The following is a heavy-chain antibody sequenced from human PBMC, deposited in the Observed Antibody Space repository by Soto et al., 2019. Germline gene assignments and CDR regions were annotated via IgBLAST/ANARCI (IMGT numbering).Heavy chain of an antibody. D-gene: IGHD2-15*01. CDR2: VKSKSDGATT. Sequence: PGGSLRLSCAASGFTFSNVWMSWVRQAPGKGLEWVGRVKSKSDGATTDYAAPVKGRFTVSRDDSQNTLSLQMDSLKIEDTAVYFCTTAAGGMLGADYWGQGTPVTVSS. CDR3: TTAAGGMLGADY. CDR1: GFTFSNVW. J-gene: IGHJ4*02. V-gene: IGHV3-15*01.